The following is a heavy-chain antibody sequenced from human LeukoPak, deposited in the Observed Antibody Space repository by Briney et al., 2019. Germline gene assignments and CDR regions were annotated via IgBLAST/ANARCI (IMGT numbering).Heavy chain of an antibody. CDR1: GFTFSSYS. V-gene: IGHV3-48*01. Sequence: GGSLRLSCAASGFTFSSYSMNWVRQAPGKGLEWDSYISRSSTTIYYADSVKGRFTISRDNAKNLLYLQMNSLRAEDTAVYYCAKDPTSSSALDYWGQGTLVTVSS. CDR3: AKDPTSSSALDY. D-gene: IGHD6-6*01. J-gene: IGHJ4*02. CDR2: ISRSSTTI.